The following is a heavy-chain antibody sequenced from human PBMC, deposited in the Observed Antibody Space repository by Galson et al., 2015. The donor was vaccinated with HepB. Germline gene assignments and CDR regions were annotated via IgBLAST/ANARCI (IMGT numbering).Heavy chain of an antibody. Sequence: SETLSLTCTVSGGSISSSSYYWGWIRQPPGKGLEWIGSIYYSGSTYYNPSLKSRVTISVDTSKNQFSLKLSSVTAADTAVYYCARAPGWVLPYLPFDRWGQGALVTISS. J-gene: IGHJ4*02. D-gene: IGHD1-26*01. CDR1: GGSISSSSYY. V-gene: IGHV4-39*07. CDR3: ARAPGWVLPYLPFDR. CDR2: IYYSGST.